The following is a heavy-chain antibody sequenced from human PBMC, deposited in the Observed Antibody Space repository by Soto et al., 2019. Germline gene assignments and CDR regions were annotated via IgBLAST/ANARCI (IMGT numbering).Heavy chain of an antibody. Sequence: GGSLRLSCAASGFTFSSYGMHWVRQAPGKGLEWVAVISYDGSNKYYADSVKGRFTISRDNSKNTLYLQMNSLRAEDTAVYYCAKERVAATMYYYYGMDVWGQGTTVTVSS. CDR2: ISYDGSNK. V-gene: IGHV3-30*18. J-gene: IGHJ6*02. CDR1: GFTFSSYG. D-gene: IGHD2-15*01. CDR3: AKERVAATMYYYYGMDV.